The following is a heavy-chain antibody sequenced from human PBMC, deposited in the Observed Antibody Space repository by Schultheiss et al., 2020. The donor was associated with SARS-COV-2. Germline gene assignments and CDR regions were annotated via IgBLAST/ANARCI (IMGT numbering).Heavy chain of an antibody. CDR2: ISAYNGNT. Sequence: ASVKVSCKASGYTFTSYDISWVRQAPGQGLEWMGWISAYNGNTNYAQKLQGRVTMTTDTSTSTAYMELRSLRSDDTAVYYCARGPTVGTVADIVVVVADKKDYGMDVWGQGTTVTVSS. CDR3: ARGPTVGTVADIVVVVADKKDYGMDV. J-gene: IGHJ6*02. CDR1: GYTFTSYD. V-gene: IGHV1-18*01. D-gene: IGHD2-15*01.